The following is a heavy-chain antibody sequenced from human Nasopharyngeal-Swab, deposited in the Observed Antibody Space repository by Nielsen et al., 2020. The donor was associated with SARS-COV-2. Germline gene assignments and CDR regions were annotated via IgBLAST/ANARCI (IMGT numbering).Heavy chain of an antibody. J-gene: IGHJ4*02. CDR3: ARGGVLRFLEWLL. CDR2: IYYSGST. CDR1: GGSISSSSYY. D-gene: IGHD3-3*01. Sequence: SETLSLTCTASGGSISSSSYYWGWIRQPPGKGLEWIGSIYYSGSTYYNPSLKSRVTISVDTSKNQFSLKLSSVTAADTAVYYCARGGVLRFLEWLLWGQGTLVTVSS. V-gene: IGHV4-39*01.